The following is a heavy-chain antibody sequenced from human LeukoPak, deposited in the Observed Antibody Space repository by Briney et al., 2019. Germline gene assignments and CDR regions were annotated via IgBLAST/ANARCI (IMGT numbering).Heavy chain of an antibody. CDR3: ARDDYGDSGPLFDY. J-gene: IGHJ4*02. Sequence: GGSLRLSCAASGFTFGTYAMSWVRQAPGKGLEWVSGISGSGGNTNYADSVKGRFTISRDNSKNTLYLQMSSLRAEDTAVYYCARDDYGDSGPLFDYWGQGTLVTVSS. CDR2: ISGSGGNT. CDR1: GFTFGTYA. D-gene: IGHD4-17*01. V-gene: IGHV3-23*01.